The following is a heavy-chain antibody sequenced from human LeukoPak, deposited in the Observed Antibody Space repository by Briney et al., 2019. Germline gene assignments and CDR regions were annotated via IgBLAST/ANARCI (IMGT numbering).Heavy chain of an antibody. D-gene: IGHD3-10*01. V-gene: IGHV3-30*18. Sequence: PGGSLRLSCAASGFTFSDYWMTWVRQAPGKGLEWVAVISYDGSNKYYADSVKGRFTISRDNSKNTLYLQMNSLRAEDTAVYYCAKDDHYYGSGSPFDYWGQGTLVTVSS. CDR3: AKDDHYYGSGSPFDY. CDR2: ISYDGSNK. CDR1: GFTFSDYW. J-gene: IGHJ4*02.